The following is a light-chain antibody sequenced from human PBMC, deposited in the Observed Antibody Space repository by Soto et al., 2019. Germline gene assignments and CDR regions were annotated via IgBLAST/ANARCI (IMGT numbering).Light chain of an antibody. Sequence: DIQMTQSPSSLSASVGDRVTITCRASQSISSYLNWYQQKPGKAPKLLIYAASSLQSGVPSRFSGSGSGTDFTLTIRSLQREDFATYYCQQSYSTLYTFGQGTKLEIK. CDR3: QQSYSTLYT. V-gene: IGKV1-39*01. J-gene: IGKJ2*01. CDR2: AAS. CDR1: QSISSY.